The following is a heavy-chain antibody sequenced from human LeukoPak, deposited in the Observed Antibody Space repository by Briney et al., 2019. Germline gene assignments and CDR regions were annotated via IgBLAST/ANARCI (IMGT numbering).Heavy chain of an antibody. CDR1: GFTFSSYA. CDR2: ISGSGGST. V-gene: IGHV3-23*01. Sequence: GGSLRLSCAASGFTFSSYAMSWVRQAPGKGLEWVSAISGSGGSTYYADSVKGRFTISRDNSKNTLYLQMNSLRAEDTAVYYCAKDGGKCGGDCYDYYYYYMDVWGKGTTVTVSS. CDR3: AKDGGKCGGDCYDYYYYYMDV. J-gene: IGHJ6*03. D-gene: IGHD2-21*02.